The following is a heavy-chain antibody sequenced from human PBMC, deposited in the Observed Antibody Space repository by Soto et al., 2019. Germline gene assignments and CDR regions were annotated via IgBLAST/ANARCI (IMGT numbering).Heavy chain of an antibody. CDR3: ARDDGSTWYYDY. CDR1: GYTFTRYT. J-gene: IGHJ4*02. CDR2: IKAGNGKT. Sequence: ASVKVSCKASGYTFTRYTIHWVRQAPGQRLEWMGWIKAGNGKTKYSQKLQGRVNITKETSASTAYIELSSLRSEDTAVYYCARDDGSTWYYDYWGQGTLVTVSS. D-gene: IGHD6-13*01. V-gene: IGHV1-3*01.